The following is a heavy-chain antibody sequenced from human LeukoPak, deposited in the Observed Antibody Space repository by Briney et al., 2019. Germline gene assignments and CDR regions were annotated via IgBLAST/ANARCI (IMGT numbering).Heavy chain of an antibody. J-gene: IGHJ4*02. D-gene: IGHD3-3*01. CDR2: INPSGGST. CDR1: GYTFTSYY. CDR3: ARTGSWSGYRWYIDY. V-gene: IGHV1-46*01. Sequence: ASVKVSCKASGYTFTSYYMHWVRQAPGQGLEWMGIINPSGGSTSNAQKFQGRVTMTRDTSTSTVYMELSSLRSEDTAVYYCARTGSWSGYRWYIDYWGQGTLVTVSS.